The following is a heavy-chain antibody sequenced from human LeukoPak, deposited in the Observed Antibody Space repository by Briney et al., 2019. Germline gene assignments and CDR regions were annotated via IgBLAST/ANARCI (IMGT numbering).Heavy chain of an antibody. CDR1: GFTFSSYW. D-gene: IGHD4-17*01. J-gene: IGHJ4*02. Sequence: GGSLTLSCAASGFTFSSYWMSWVRQARGKGLEWVANIKQDGSEKYYVDSVKGRFTISRDNAKNSLYLQMNSLRAEDTAVYYCARGDLHYGDFFDYWGQGTLVTVSS. CDR2: IKQDGSEK. CDR3: ARGDLHYGDFFDY. V-gene: IGHV3-7*01.